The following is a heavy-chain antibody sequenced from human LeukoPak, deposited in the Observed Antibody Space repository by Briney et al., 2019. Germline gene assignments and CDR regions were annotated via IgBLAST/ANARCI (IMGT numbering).Heavy chain of an antibody. D-gene: IGHD3-10*01. V-gene: IGHV3-30*18. Sequence: AGGSLRLSCAASGFTFSSYGMHWVRQAPGKGLEWVAVISYDGSNKYYADSVKGRFTISRDNSKNTLYLQMNSLRAEDTAVYYCAKARRGELPHYWGQGTLVTVSS. CDR3: AKARRGELPHY. J-gene: IGHJ4*02. CDR1: GFTFSSYG. CDR2: ISYDGSNK.